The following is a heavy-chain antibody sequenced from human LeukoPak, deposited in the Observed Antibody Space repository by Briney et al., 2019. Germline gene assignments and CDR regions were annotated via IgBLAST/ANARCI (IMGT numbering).Heavy chain of an antibody. Sequence: PGGSLRLSCAASGFTFSSYAMGWVRQAPGKGLEWVSAISGSGANTYYADSVKGRFTISRDNSKNTLYLQMNSLRAEDTAVYYCAGGAAAVLDYWGQGTLVTVSS. CDR2: ISGSGANT. D-gene: IGHD6-13*01. J-gene: IGHJ4*02. V-gene: IGHV3-23*01. CDR1: GFTFSSYA. CDR3: AGGAAAVLDY.